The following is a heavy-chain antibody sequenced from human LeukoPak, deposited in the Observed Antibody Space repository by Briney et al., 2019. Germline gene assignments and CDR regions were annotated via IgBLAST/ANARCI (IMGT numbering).Heavy chain of an antibody. J-gene: IGHJ4*02. V-gene: IGHV4-34*01. CDR3: ARGVSSGGRFLEWFNY. CDR2: INHSGST. CDR1: GGSFSGYY. Sequence: SETLSLTCAVYGGSFSGYYWSWIRQPPGKGLEGIGEINHSGSTNYNPSLKSRVTISVDTSKNQFSLKLSCVTAADTAVYYCARGVSSGGRFLEWFNYWGQGTLVTVSS. D-gene: IGHD3-3*01.